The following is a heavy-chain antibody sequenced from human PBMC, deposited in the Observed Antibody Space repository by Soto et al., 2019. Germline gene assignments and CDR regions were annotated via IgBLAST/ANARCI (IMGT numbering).Heavy chain of an antibody. CDR3: ASDRDIVVVPAARHYYYYYMDV. Sequence: LVKVSCKASGGTFSSYTNSWVRQAPGQGLEWMGRIIPILGIANYAQKFQGRVTITADKSTSTAYMELSSLRSEDTAVYYCASDRDIVVVPAARHYYYYYMDVWGKGTTVTVSS. J-gene: IGHJ6*03. CDR2: IIPILGIA. D-gene: IGHD2-2*01. CDR1: GGTFSSYT. V-gene: IGHV1-69*02.